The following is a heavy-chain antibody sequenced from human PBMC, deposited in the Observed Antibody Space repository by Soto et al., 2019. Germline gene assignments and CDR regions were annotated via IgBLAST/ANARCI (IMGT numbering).Heavy chain of an antibody. V-gene: IGHV1-46*01. CDR3: ARERDKVGASEGFWWFDP. J-gene: IGHJ5*02. CDR1: GYTFTSYY. CDR2: INPSGGST. D-gene: IGHD1-26*01. Sequence: QVQLVQSGAEVKKPGASVKVSCKASGYTFTSYYMHWVRQAPGQGLEWMGIINPSGGSTSYAQKFQGRVTMTRDTSTSTVYMELSSLRSEDTAVYYCARERDKVGASEGFWWFDPWGQGTLVTVSS.